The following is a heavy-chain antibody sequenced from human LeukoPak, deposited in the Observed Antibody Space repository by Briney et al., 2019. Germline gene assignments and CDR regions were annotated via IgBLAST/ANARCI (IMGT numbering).Heavy chain of an antibody. CDR2: IYGRAST. J-gene: IGHJ4*02. D-gene: IGHD3-10*01. Sequence: PSETLSLTCAVSGYSLGKNYYWGWIRQSPGKGLEWIGRIYGRASTSYNPSLMNRVTMSVDTSKNHFSLQLTSVTAADTAVYYCARYGSRGSASTRFDYWGPGILVTVSS. V-gene: IGHV4-38-2*01. CDR3: ARYGSRGSASTRFDY. CDR1: GYSLGKNYY.